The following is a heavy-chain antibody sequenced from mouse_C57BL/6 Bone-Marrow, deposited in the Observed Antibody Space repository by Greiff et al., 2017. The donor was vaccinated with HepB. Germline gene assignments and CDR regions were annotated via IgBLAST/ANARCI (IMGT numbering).Heavy chain of an antibody. CDR2: INPNNGGT. CDR1: GYTFTDYY. D-gene: IGHD1-1*01. Sequence: EVQLQQSGPELVKPGASVKISCKASGYTFTDYYMNWVKQSRGKSLEWIGDINPNNGGTSYNQKFKSKATLTVDTSSSTAYMQLSSLTSEDSAVYYCASPITTVVDDYWGQGTTLTVSS. CDR3: ASPITTVVDDY. V-gene: IGHV1-26*01. J-gene: IGHJ2*01.